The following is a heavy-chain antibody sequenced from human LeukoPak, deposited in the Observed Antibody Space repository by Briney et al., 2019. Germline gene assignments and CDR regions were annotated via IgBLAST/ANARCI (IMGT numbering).Heavy chain of an antibody. V-gene: IGHV3-15*01. CDR1: GFTFSNAW. CDR3: TTYPYSRRDFCY. D-gene: IGHD6-13*01. Sequence: PGGSLRLSRAASGFTFSNAWMSWVPQAPGKGLERVGRVKSKTDGGTIDYAAPVKVKFTTSRDDSKNTLYLQMSSLKTEDAAVYYCTTYPYSRRDFCYWGQGTLVSVCS. CDR2: VKSKTDGGTI. J-gene: IGHJ4*02.